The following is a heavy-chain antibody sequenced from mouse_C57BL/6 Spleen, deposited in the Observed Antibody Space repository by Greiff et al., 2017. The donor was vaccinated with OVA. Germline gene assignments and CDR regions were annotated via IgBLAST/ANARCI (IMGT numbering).Heavy chain of an antibody. D-gene: IGHD4-1*02. CDR1: GYAFSSYG. V-gene: IGHV1-80*01. CDR2: IYPGDGDT. J-gene: IGHJ1*03. Sequence: QVQLQQSGAELVKPGASVKISCKASGYAFSSYGMHWVQQRPGKGLEWIGQIYPGDGDTNYTGKVKGQATLTADKASSTAYMQLSSLTSEDSAVYFCARRSSTGYWYFDDWGKGTTVTVSS. CDR3: ARRSSTGYWYFDD.